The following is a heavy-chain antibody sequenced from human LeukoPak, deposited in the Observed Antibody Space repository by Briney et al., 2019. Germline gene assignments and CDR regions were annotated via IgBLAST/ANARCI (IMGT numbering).Heavy chain of an antibody. CDR3: ATSTTVTHYWYFDL. J-gene: IGHJ2*01. Sequence: ASVKVSCKDSGYTLTELSMHLVRQAPGKGLEWMGGFDPEDGETIYAQKFQGRVTMTEDTSTDTAYMELSSLRSEDTAVYYCATSTTVTHYWYFDLWGRGTLVTVSS. V-gene: IGHV1-24*01. D-gene: IGHD4-17*01. CDR2: FDPEDGET. CDR1: GYTLTELS.